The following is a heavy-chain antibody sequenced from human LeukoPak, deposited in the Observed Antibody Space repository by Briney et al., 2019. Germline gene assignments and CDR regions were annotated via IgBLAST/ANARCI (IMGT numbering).Heavy chain of an antibody. J-gene: IGHJ4*02. D-gene: IGHD1-26*01. Sequence: SETLSLTCTVSGGSISSSSYYWGWIRQPPGKGLEWIGSIYYSGSTYYNPSLKSRVTISVDTSKNQFSLKLSSVTAADTAVYYCERDPSYLVGAPGYWGQGTLVTVSS. CDR3: ERDPSYLVGAPGY. CDR1: GGSISSSSYY. CDR2: IYYSGST. V-gene: IGHV4-39*07.